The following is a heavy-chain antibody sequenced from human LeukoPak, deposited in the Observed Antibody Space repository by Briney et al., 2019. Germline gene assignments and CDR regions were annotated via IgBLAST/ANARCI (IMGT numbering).Heavy chain of an antibody. D-gene: IGHD3-10*01. J-gene: IGHJ4*02. CDR1: GGSFSGYY. CDR3: ARLQIGYGSGSYYNVGSQGYFDY. CDR2: INHSGST. Sequence: PSGTLSLTCAVYGGSFSGYYWSWIRQPPGKGLEWIGEINHSGSTNYNPSLKSRVTISVDTSKNQFSLKLSSVTAADTAVYYCARLQIGYGSGSYYNVGSQGYFDYWGQGTLVTVSS. V-gene: IGHV4-34*01.